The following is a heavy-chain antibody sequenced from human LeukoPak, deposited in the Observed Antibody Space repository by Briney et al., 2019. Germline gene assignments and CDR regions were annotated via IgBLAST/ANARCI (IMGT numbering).Heavy chain of an antibody. CDR2: INPNSGGT. D-gene: IGHD5-18*01. Sequence: ASVKVSCKASGYSFTNYYMHWVRQAPGQGLEWMGWINPNSGGTNYAQKFQGRVTMTRDTSISTAYMELSRLRSDDTAVYYCARVVDTAMDYYYYYGMDVWGQGTTVTVSS. CDR1: GYSFTNYY. CDR3: ARVVDTAMDYYYYYGMDV. J-gene: IGHJ6*02. V-gene: IGHV1-2*02.